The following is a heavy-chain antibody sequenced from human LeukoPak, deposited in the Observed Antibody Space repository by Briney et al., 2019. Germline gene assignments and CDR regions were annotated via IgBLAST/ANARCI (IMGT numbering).Heavy chain of an antibody. CDR3: DSRDTAMGRTWWFGP. CDR1: GFTYSSYC. Sequence: GGSLRLSCAASGFTYSSYCMSWVRQAPGKGLEWVANIKQDGSQKYYVDSVKGRFTISRDNAQNSLYLQMNSLRAEDTAMYYCDSRDTAMGRTWWFGPWGQGTLVTVSS. J-gene: IGHJ5*02. CDR2: IKQDGSQK. D-gene: IGHD5-18*01. V-gene: IGHV3-7*01.